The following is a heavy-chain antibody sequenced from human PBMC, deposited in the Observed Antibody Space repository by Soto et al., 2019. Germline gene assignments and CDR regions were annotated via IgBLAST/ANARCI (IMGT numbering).Heavy chain of an antibody. CDR2: IYYSGST. CDR1: GVSSGSYY. J-gene: IGHJ4*02. CDR3: ARRSSSWYVHFDY. V-gene: IGHV4-59*08. D-gene: IGHD6-13*01. Sequence: SETLSVTNSVSGVSSGSYYGRWIRQPPGKGLEWIGYIYYSGSTNYNPSLKSRVTISVDTSKNRFSLKLSSVTAADTAVYYCARRSSSWYVHFDYWGQGTLVTVSS.